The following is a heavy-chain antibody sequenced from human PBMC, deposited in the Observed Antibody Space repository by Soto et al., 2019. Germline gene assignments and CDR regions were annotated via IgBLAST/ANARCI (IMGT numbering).Heavy chain of an antibody. V-gene: IGHV3-23*01. CDR2: ISGSGGST. J-gene: IGHJ4*02. CDR1: GFTFSNYV. Sequence: PGGSXRLSCAAAGFTFSNYVMSWVRQAPGKGPEWVSSISGSGGSTYYAGSVKGRFTISRENAKNSLYLQMNSLRAGDTAVYYCARGPPAYSSGWYPLRYWGQGTLVTVSS. D-gene: IGHD6-19*01. CDR3: ARGPPAYSSGWYPLRY.